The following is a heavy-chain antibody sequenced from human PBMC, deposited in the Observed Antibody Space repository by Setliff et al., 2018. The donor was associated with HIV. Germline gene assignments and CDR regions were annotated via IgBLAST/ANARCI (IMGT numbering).Heavy chain of an antibody. CDR3: ARETNASGSLTAYWYFDL. CDR2: INPTGGST. V-gene: IGHV1-46*01. Sequence: ASVKVSCKASAGTFSNYGMSWVRQAPGQGLEWMGVINPTGGSTRNTQKFQGRVAMTRDTSTSTVYMELSSLRSEDTAVYYCARETNASGSLTAYWYFDLWGRGTLVTVSS. J-gene: IGHJ2*01. CDR1: AGTFSNYG. D-gene: IGHD3-10*01.